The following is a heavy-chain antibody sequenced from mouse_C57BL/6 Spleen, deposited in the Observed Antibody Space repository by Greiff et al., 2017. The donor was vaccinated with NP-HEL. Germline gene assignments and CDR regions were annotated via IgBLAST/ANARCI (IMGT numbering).Heavy chain of an antibody. CDR2: IRSKSNNYAT. CDR1: GFSFNTYA. V-gene: IGHV10-1*01. D-gene: IGHD2-14*01. CDR3: VRHESRLGFAY. Sequence: GGGLVQPKGSLKLSCAASGFSFNTYAMNWVRQAPGKGLEWVARIRSKSNNYATYYADSVKDRFTISRDDSESMLYLQMNNLKTEDTAMYYCVRHESRLGFAYWGQGTLVTVSA. J-gene: IGHJ3*01.